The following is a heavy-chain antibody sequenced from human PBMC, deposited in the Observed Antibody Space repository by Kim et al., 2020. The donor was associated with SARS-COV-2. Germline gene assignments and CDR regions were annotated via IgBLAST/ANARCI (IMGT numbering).Heavy chain of an antibody. CDR1: GASSSTYY. D-gene: IGHD5-12*01. Sequence: SETLSLTCTISGASSSTYYWTWIRQSPGKGLEWIGHIYHTGSTTYNSSLKSRVTMSVDTSKNQFSLKLSSVTAADTAGYYCARNRRHFSAYDQQFYGMD. V-gene: IGHV4-59*01. J-gene: IGHJ6*01. CDR2: IYHTGST. CDR3: ARNRRHFSAYDQQFYGMD.